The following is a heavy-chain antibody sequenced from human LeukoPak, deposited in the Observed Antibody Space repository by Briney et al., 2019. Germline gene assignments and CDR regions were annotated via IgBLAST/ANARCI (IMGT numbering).Heavy chain of an antibody. CDR3: ARVSAYAMGYDAFDI. CDR1: GGSISSYY. J-gene: IGHJ3*02. CDR2: IYTSGST. V-gene: IGHV4-4*07. D-gene: IGHD2-8*01. Sequence: SETLSLTCTVSGGSISSYYWSWIRQPAGKGLEWIGRIYTSGSTNYNPSLKSRVTMSVDTSKNQFSLKLSSVTAADTAVYCCARVSAYAMGYDAFDIWGQGTMVTVSS.